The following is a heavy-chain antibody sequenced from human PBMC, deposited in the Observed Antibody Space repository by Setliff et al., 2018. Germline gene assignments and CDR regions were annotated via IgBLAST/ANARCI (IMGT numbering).Heavy chain of an antibody. CDR2: IYSGGST. J-gene: IGHJ6*02. D-gene: IGHD2-15*01. V-gene: IGHV3-53*01. CDR3: ARLAVVNFYGMDV. CDR1: GFTVSSNY. Sequence: LRLSCAASGFTVSSNYMSWVRQAPGKGLEWVSVIYSGGSTYYADSVKGRFTISRDNSKNTLYLQMNSLRAEDTAVYYCARLAVVNFYGMDVWGQGTTVTVSS.